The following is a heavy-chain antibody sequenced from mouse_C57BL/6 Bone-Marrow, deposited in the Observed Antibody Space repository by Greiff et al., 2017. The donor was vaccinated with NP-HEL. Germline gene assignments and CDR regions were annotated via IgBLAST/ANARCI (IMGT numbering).Heavy chain of an antibody. Sequence: QVQLQQPGAELVKPGASVKMSCKASGYTFTSYWITWVKQRPGQGLEWIGDIYPGSGSTNYNEKFKSKATLTVDTSSSTAYMQLSSLTSEDSAVYYCARWDYGNYWFAYWGQGTLVTVSA. CDR3: ARWDYGNYWFAY. CDR2: IYPGSGST. D-gene: IGHD2-1*01. J-gene: IGHJ3*01. CDR1: GYTFTSYW. V-gene: IGHV1-55*01.